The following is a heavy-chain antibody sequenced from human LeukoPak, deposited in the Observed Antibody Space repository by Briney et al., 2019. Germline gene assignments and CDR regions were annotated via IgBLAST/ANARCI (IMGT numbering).Heavy chain of an antibody. V-gene: IGHV4-59*01. CDR1: GGSITDYY. CDR2: IYYKGST. CDR3: ARTVNYYDTSGYSYYFDY. D-gene: IGHD3-22*01. J-gene: IGHJ4*02. Sequence: SETLSLTCNVSGGSITDYYWSWIRQPPGKGLEWIGYIYYKGSTNYNPSLRSRVTISADTSKNLFSLKLSSVTTADTAVYYCARTVNYYDTSGYSYYFDYWGQGTLVTVS.